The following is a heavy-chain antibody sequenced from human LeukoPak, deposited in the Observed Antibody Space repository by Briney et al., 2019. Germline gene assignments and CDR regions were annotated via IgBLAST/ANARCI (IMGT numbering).Heavy chain of an antibody. Sequence: SGGSLRLSCAASGFSFSRYAMHGVRQAPGEGLEWVAVIPSDGRKKYYADSVKGRFTISRDNSKNTLYLQMNSLRAEDTAVYYCARESNYYDSSGYYTPYFDYWGQGTLVTVSS. J-gene: IGHJ4*02. D-gene: IGHD3-22*01. CDR1: GFSFSRYA. CDR2: IPSDGRKK. V-gene: IGHV3-30*04. CDR3: ARESNYYDSSGYYTPYFDY.